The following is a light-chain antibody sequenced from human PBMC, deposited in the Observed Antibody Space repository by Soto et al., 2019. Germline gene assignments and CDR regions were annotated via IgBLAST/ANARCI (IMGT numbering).Light chain of an antibody. CDR1: QSVLYSSNSKNY. Sequence: IVMTQSPDSLAVSLGERATINCKSSQSVLYSSNSKNYVAWYQQKPGQPPKLLIYWASTRESGVPDRFSGSGSGTDFTLTISSLQAEDVAVYYCQQYYSFRTFSQGTKVEIK. J-gene: IGKJ1*01. CDR3: QQYYSFRT. V-gene: IGKV4-1*01. CDR2: WAS.